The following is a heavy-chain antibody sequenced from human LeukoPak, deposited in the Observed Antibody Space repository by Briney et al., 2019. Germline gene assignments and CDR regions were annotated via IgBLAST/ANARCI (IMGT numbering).Heavy chain of an antibody. V-gene: IGHV4-61*02. CDR1: GGSISSGSYY. D-gene: IGHD3-10*01. J-gene: IGHJ6*02. Sequence: SETLSLTCTVTGGSISSGSYYWSWIRQPAGKGLEWIGRIYTSGGTNYNPSLKSRVTISVDTSKNQFSLKLSSVTAADTAVYYCASGTGYYYGMDVWGQGTTVTVSS. CDR3: ASGTGYYYGMDV. CDR2: IYTSGGT.